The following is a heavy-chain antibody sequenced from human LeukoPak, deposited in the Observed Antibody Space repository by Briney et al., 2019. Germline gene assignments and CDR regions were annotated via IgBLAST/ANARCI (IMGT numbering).Heavy chain of an antibody. Sequence: PSETLSLTCSVSGDSISNYCWSWIRQPAGKGLEWIGRIYTSGSTNYNPSLKSRVTMSVDTSKNQFSLKLSSVTAADTAVYYCARDSGTTGEVKFDPWGQGTLVTVSS. J-gene: IGHJ5*02. CDR1: GDSISNYC. CDR2: IYTSGST. D-gene: IGHD3-10*01. CDR3: ARDSGTTGEVKFDP. V-gene: IGHV4-4*07.